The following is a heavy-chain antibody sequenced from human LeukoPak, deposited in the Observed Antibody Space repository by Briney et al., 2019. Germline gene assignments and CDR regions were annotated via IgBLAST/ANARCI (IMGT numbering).Heavy chain of an antibody. D-gene: IGHD6-13*01. V-gene: IGHV3-21*01. J-gene: IGHJ4*02. CDR1: GFTFSSYS. CDR3: ARGLAAARTGDY. Sequence: GGSLRLSCAASGFTFSSYSMNWVRQAPGKGLEWVSSISSSSSYIYYADSVKGRFTISRDNAKNSLYLQMNSLRAEDTAVYYCARGLAAARTGDYWGQGTLVTVSS. CDR2: ISSSSSYI.